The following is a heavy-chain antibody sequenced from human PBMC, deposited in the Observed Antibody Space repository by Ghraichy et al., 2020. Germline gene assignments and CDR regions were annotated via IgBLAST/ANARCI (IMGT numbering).Heavy chain of an antibody. CDR3: ARDLGERATPMGIFDP. J-gene: IGHJ5*02. D-gene: IGHD3-16*01. CDR1: GFTFSSYG. CDR2: IWYDGSKK. Sequence: GGSLRLSCAASGFTFSSYGMHWVRQAPGKGLEWVAVIWYDGSKKYYADSVKGRFTISRDNSKNTLYLQMNSLRAEDTAVYYCARDLGERATPMGIFDPWGKGSLVIVS. V-gene: IGHV3-33*01.